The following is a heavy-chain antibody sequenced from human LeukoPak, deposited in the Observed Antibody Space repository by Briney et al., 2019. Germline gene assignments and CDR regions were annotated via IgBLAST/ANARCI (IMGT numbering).Heavy chain of an antibody. V-gene: IGHV3-23*01. Sequence: GGSLRLSCVSSGFSFSNYAMSWVRQAPGKGLEWVSSISGSGGSTHYADSVKGRFTISRDKTKSTLYLQMNSLRAEDTAVYYCAKDGGSGYYYFDYWGQGTLVTVSS. CDR1: GFSFSNYA. D-gene: IGHD3-22*01. CDR3: AKDGGSGYYYFDY. J-gene: IGHJ4*02. CDR2: ISGSGGST.